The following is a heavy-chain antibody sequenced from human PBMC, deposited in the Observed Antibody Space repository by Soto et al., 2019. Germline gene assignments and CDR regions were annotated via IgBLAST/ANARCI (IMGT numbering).Heavy chain of an antibody. V-gene: IGHV3-23*01. CDR2: ISGSGGST. D-gene: IGHD2-8*01. CDR1: GFTFSSYA. CDR3: AKRKYAIQRYYYYMDV. Sequence: EVQLLESGGGLVQPGGSLRLSCAASGFTFSSYAMSWVRQAPGKGLEWVSAISGSGGSTYYADSVKGRFTISRDNSKNTLYLQMNSLRAEDTAVYYCAKRKYAIQRYYYYMDVWGKGTTVTVSS. J-gene: IGHJ6*03.